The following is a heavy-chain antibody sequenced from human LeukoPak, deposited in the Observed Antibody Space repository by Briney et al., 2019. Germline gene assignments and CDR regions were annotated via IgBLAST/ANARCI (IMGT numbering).Heavy chain of an antibody. J-gene: IGHJ4*02. CDR1: GFTFSSYS. CDR3: ARDHFTGSSWWDY. Sequence: GGSPRLSCAASGFTFSSYSMNWVRQAPGKGLEWVSSISSSSSSYIYYADSVKGRFTISRDNAKNSLYLQMNSLRAEDTAVYYCARDHFTGSSWWDYWGQGTLVTVSS. D-gene: IGHD6-13*01. V-gene: IGHV3-21*01. CDR2: ISSSSSSYI.